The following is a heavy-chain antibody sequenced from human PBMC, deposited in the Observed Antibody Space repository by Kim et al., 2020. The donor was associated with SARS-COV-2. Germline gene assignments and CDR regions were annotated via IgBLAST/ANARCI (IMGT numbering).Heavy chain of an antibody. Sequence: GKGLEVVSGISGSGGTTYFADSVKGRFTISRDSSKNMVYLQMKRLRAEDTAVYYCAKVSDSSGYYPFDYWGQGTQVTVSS. V-gene: IGHV3-23*01. CDR2: ISGSGGTT. D-gene: IGHD3-22*01. J-gene: IGHJ4*02. CDR3: AKVSDSSGYYPFDY.